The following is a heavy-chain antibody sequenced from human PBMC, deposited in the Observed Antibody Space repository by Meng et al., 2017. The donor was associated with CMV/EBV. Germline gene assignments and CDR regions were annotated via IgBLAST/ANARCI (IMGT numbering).Heavy chain of an antibody. CDR3: ARNIERYCGGDCPPTYYYYGMDV. D-gene: IGHD2-21*01. Sequence: GGSLRLSCAASGFTFSSYAMHWVRQAPGKGLEWVAVISYDGSNKYYADSVKGRFTISRDNSKNTLYLQMNSLRAEDTAVYYCARNIERYCGGDCPPTYYYYGMDVWGQGTTVTV. J-gene: IGHJ6*02. CDR1: GFTFSSYA. V-gene: IGHV3-30*04. CDR2: ISYDGSNK.